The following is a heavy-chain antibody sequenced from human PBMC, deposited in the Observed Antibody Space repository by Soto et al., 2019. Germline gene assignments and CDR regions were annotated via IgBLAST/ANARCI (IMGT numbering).Heavy chain of an antibody. D-gene: IGHD2-15*01. CDR2: INPSGGST. Sequence: ASVKVSCKASGGTFSSYAISWVRQAPGQGLEWMGIINPSGGSTSYAQKFQGRVTMTRDTSTSTVYMELSSLRSEDTAVYYCARVYCSGGGCYGIDYWGQGTLVTVSS. J-gene: IGHJ4*02. CDR3: ARVYCSGGGCYGIDY. V-gene: IGHV1-46*01. CDR1: GGTFSSYA.